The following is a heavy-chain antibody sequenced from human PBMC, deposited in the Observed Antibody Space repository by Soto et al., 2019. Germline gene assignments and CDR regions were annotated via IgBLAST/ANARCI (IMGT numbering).Heavy chain of an antibody. D-gene: IGHD6-19*01. CDR3: ALSSGPWYFDY. J-gene: IGHJ4*02. CDR2: ISYDGSNK. CDR1: GFIFSSYG. V-gene: IGHV3-30*03. Sequence: QVQLVESGGAVVQPGRSLRLSCAASGFIFSSYGMHWVRQAPGKGLEWVAVISYDGSNKYYVDSVKGRFTISRDNSKNTLYLQMNSLRAEDTAVYYCALSSGPWYFDYWGQGTLVTVSS.